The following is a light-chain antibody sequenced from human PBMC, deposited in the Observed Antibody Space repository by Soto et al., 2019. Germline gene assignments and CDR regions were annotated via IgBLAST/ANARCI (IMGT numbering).Light chain of an antibody. CDR2: GAS. Sequence: EIVMTQSPGTLSLSPGERATLSCRASQSVSSSYLAWYQQKPGQAPRLLIYGASSRATGIPDRFSGSGSGTDFTLTISSLEPEDFAVYYCQQRSNWPLLTFGQGTRLEIK. CDR1: QSVSSSY. CDR3: QQRSNWPLLT. J-gene: IGKJ5*01. V-gene: IGKV3D-20*02.